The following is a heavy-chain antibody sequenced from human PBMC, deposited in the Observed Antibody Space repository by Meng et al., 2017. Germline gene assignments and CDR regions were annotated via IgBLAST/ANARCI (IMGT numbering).Heavy chain of an antibody. CDR3: ASSPSVAGTFVDY. CDR2: IWYDGSNK. J-gene: IGHJ4*02. D-gene: IGHD6-19*01. V-gene: IGHV3-33*01. CDR1: VFTFSSYG. Sequence: VALVESGGGVVKPGRSLDFSCAASVFTFSSYGMHWVRQAPGKGLEWVAVIWYDGSNKYYADSVKGRFTISRDNSKNTLYLQINSLRAEDTAVYYCASSPSVAGTFVDYWGQGTLVTVSS.